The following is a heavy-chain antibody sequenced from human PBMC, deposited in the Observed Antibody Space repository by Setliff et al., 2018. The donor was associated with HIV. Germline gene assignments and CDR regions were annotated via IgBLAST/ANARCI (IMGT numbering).Heavy chain of an antibody. CDR1: GGSFTNNA. V-gene: IGHV1-69*13. CDR2: IIPIFDAA. CDR3: ASSAINAAGMPNFFDC. D-gene: IGHD1-1*01. Sequence: SVKVSCKASGGSFTNNAIIWVRQAPGQGLEWMGGIIPIFDAANYAHRFQGRVTINADDPTSTAYLELSSLRYEDTAVYYCASSAINAAGMPNFFDCWGQGTLVTVSS. J-gene: IGHJ4*02.